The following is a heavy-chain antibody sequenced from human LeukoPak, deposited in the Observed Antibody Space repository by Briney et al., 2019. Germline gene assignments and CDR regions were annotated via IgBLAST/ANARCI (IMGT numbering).Heavy chain of an antibody. J-gene: IGHJ4*02. V-gene: IGHV3-23*01. CDR3: AKGRRGYAYGATVDY. Sequence: GGSLRLSCAASGFMFRSYGMNWVRQAPGKGLEWVSGITGSGDITYYADSVKGRFTISRDNSKNTLYLQMNSLRAEDTALYYCAKGRRGYAYGATVDYWGQGTLVTVSS. CDR2: ITGSGDIT. CDR1: GFMFRSYG. D-gene: IGHD5-18*01.